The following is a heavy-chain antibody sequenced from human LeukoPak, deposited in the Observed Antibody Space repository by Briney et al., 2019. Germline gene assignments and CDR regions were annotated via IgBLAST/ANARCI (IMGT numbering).Heavy chain of an antibody. D-gene: IGHD1-26*01. CDR1: GFTFSDHH. J-gene: IGHJ4*02. Sequence: GGSLRLSCAASGFTFSDHHMDWFRQAPGKGLEWVGRSKDKANRYTTEYAASVKGRFTISRDDSKKSVYLQMNSLKTEDTAVYYCAKKRSGSNYPFDYWGQGTLVTVSS. CDR3: AKKRSGSNYPFDY. CDR2: SKDKANRYTT. V-gene: IGHV3-72*01.